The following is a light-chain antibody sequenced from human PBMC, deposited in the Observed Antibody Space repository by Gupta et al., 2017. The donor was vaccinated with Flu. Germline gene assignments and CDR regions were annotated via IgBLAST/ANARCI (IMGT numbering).Light chain of an antibody. Sequence: EIVLTQSPATLSLSPGERATLSCRASQSVSSYLAWYQQKPGQAPRLLIYDASNRATGIPARFSGSGSGTDFTLTISSRVPEDFAVYYCQQRSNWPPFTFGHGTKVDIK. CDR1: QSVSSY. CDR3: QQRSNWPPFT. V-gene: IGKV3-11*01. CDR2: DAS. J-gene: IGKJ3*01.